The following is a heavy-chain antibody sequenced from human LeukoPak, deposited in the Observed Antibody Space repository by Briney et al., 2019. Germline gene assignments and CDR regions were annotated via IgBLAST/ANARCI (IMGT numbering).Heavy chain of an antibody. V-gene: IGHV3-23*01. Sequence: GGSLRLSCAASGCTFNNYAMSWVRQAPGKGLEWVSSISGSGSSTYYADSVKGRFTISRDNSKNTLYLQMNSLRAEDTAVYYCAKDLRGTYSKGDGFDIWGQGTMVTVSS. J-gene: IGHJ3*02. CDR2: ISGSGSST. D-gene: IGHD2-15*01. CDR1: GCTFNNYA. CDR3: AKDLRGTYSKGDGFDI.